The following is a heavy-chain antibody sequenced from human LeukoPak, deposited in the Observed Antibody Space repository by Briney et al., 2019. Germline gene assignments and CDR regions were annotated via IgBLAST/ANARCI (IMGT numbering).Heavy chain of an antibody. D-gene: IGHD6-13*01. J-gene: IGHJ4*02. CDR1: GFTFSSYS. CDR3: ARSSQYTSSWPVYFDY. V-gene: IGHV3-48*04. Sequence: GGSLRLSCAASGFTFSSYSMNWVRQAPGKGLEWVSYISSSSSTIYYADSVKGRFTISRDNAKNSLYLQMNSLRAEDTAVYYCARSSQYTSSWPVYFDYWGQGTLVTVSS. CDR2: ISSSSSTI.